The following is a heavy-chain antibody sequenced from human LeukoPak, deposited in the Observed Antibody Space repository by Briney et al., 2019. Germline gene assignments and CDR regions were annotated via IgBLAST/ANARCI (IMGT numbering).Heavy chain of an antibody. V-gene: IGHV3-7*01. CDR3: ARVLYGSRVNVIDS. D-gene: IGHD2-2*01. CDR1: GFTFSNYW. CDR2: MNEYGSEK. J-gene: IGHJ4*02. Sequence: PGGSLRLSCAASGFTFSNYWINWVRQAPGEGLEWVANMNEYGSEKYYVDSVRGRFTISRDNAENSLFLHMNSLRVEDTAVYRCARVLYGSRVNVIDSWGPGTLVTVSS.